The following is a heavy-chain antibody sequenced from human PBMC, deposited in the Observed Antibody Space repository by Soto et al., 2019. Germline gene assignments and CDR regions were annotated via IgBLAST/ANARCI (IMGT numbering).Heavy chain of an antibody. D-gene: IGHD1-1*01. Sequence: GASVKVSCKASGGTFSNYGINWVRQAPGQGLEWMGGIITIFGTANYAQKFQGRVTITADESTSTAYMELSSLRSEDTAVYYCARRSLDPPRYYFDYWGQGTLVTVSS. V-gene: IGHV1-69*13. J-gene: IGHJ4*02. CDR1: GGTFSNYG. CDR2: IITIFGTA. CDR3: ARRSLDPPRYYFDY.